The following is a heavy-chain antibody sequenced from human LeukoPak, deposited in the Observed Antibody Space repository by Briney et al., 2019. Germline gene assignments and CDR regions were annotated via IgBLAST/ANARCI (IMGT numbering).Heavy chain of an antibody. CDR1: GFTVSSNY. CDR3: ARVPGNQNYFDY. J-gene: IGHJ4*02. CDR2: IYSDGST. V-gene: IGHV3-53*01. D-gene: IGHD1-26*01. Sequence: GGSLRLSCAASGFTVSSNYMSWVRQAPGKGLGWVSVIYSDGSTYYADSVKGRFTISRDNSKNTLYLQMNSLRAEDTAVYYCARVPGNQNYFDYWGQGTLVTVSS.